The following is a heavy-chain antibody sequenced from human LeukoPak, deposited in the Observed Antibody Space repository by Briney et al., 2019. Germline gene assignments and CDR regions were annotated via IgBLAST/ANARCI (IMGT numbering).Heavy chain of an antibody. J-gene: IGHJ4*02. V-gene: IGHV3-23*01. D-gene: IGHD5-18*01. CDR3: ATSLDTAMVSPFDY. CDR2: ISGSGGST. CDR1: GFTFSSYA. Sequence: PGGSLRLSCAASGFTFSSYAMSWVRQAPGKGLEWVSAISGSGGSTYYADSVKGRFTISRDNSKNTLYLQMNSLRAEDTAVYCCATSLDTAMVSPFDYWGQGTLVTVSS.